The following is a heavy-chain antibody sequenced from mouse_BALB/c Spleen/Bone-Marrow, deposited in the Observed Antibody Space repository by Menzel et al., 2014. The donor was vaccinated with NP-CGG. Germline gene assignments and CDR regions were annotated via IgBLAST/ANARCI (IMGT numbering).Heavy chain of an antibody. D-gene: IGHD2-4*01. CDR2: ISSGSSYT. CDR3: ARRRDYDYFDY. J-gene: IGHJ2*01. CDR1: GFTFSSYG. Sequence: EVKLVESGGDLVKPGGSLKLSCAASGFTFSSYGMSWVRQIPDKRLEWVATISSGSSYTFYPDSVKGRFTISRDNAKNTLNLQMTSLKSEDTAMYYCARRRDYDYFDYWGQGTTLTVPS. V-gene: IGHV5-6*02.